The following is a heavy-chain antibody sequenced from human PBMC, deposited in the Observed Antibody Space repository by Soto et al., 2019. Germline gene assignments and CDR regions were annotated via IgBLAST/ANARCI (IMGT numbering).Heavy chain of an antibody. Sequence: GGSLRLSCAASGFTFSSYAMSWVRQAPGKGLEWVSAISGSGGSTYYADSVKGRFTISRDNSKNTLYLQMNSLRAEETAVYYCAKDPPPDFISSGYYLGNDAFDIWGQGTMVTVSS. J-gene: IGHJ3*02. V-gene: IGHV3-23*01. CDR1: GFTFSSYA. D-gene: IGHD3-22*01. CDR3: AKDPPPDFISSGYYLGNDAFDI. CDR2: ISGSGGST.